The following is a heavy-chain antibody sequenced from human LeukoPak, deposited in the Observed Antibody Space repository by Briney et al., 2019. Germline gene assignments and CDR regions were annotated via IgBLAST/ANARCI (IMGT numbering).Heavy chain of an antibody. D-gene: IGHD3-22*01. CDR3: ARAPGYDSSGYPMEVDY. CDR2: IWYDGSNK. CDR1: GFTFSSYG. Sequence: GGSLRLSCAASGFTFSSYGMPWVRQAPGKGLEWVAVIWYDGSNKYYADSVKGRFTISRDNSKNTLYLQMNSLRAEDTAVYYCARAPGYDSSGYPMEVDYWGQGTLVTVSS. V-gene: IGHV3-33*01. J-gene: IGHJ4*02.